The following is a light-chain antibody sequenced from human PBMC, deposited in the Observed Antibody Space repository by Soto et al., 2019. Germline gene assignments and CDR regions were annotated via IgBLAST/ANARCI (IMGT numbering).Light chain of an antibody. V-gene: IGKV3-11*01. CDR3: QQRFKWPLT. J-gene: IGKJ4*01. CDR1: QSVHTF. Sequence: EIVLTQSPGTLSLSPGGRATLSCRASQSVHTFLAWYQQKPGQSPRLLISHTSNRATGVPARFSGSGSGTDFTLSISNLEPEDFAMYYCQQRFKWPLTFGGGTRVEIE. CDR2: HTS.